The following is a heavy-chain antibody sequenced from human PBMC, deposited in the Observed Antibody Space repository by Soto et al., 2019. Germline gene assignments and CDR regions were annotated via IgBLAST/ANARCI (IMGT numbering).Heavy chain of an antibody. CDR2: ISDTGGGT. J-gene: IGHJ4*02. V-gene: IGHV3-23*01. Sequence: LRLSCAASGVNFSSYAMNWVRQAPGKGLEWVSTISDTGGGTFYAGSVKGRFTISRDNSKNTLYLQMHSLRADDSAIYFCARGVDSWSGYLFWGQGTPVTVSS. CDR3: ARGVDSWSGYLF. CDR1: GVNFSSYA. D-gene: IGHD3-3*01.